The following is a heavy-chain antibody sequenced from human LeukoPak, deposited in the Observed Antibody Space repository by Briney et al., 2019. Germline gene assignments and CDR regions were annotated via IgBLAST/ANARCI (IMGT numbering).Heavy chain of an antibody. CDR1: GYTFTSYD. CDR2: MNPNSGNT. V-gene: IGHV1-8*01. J-gene: IGHJ4*02. CDR3: AREEAVAGYFDY. D-gene: IGHD6-19*01. Sequence: ASVKVSCKASGYTFTSYDINWVRQATGQGLEWMGWMNPNSGNTGYAQKVQGRVTMTTDTSTSTACMELRSLRSDDTAVYYCAREEAVAGYFDYWGQGTLVTVSS.